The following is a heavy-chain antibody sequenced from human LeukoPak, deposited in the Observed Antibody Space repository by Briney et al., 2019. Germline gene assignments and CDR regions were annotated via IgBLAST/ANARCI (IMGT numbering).Heavy chain of an antibody. D-gene: IGHD1-1*01. CDR2: IYPGDSDT. J-gene: IGHJ4*02. CDR3: ARASTLDY. V-gene: IGHV5-51*01. Sequence: GESLKISCKGSGYNFPSYWIGWVRHLPGKGLEWVGIIYPGDSDTRYSPSFQGQVTISVDRSITTAYLQWSSLRASDTAIYYCARASTLDYWGQGTLVTVSS. CDR1: GYNFPSYW.